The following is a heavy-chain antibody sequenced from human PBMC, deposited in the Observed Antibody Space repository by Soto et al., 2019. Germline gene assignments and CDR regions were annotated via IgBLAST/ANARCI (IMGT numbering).Heavy chain of an antibody. J-gene: IGHJ4*02. D-gene: IGHD3-16*02. CDR1: EFTFSRHT. CDR3: ARDRLRLGELSLLGYFDY. CDR2: ISYDGSDT. V-gene: IGHV3-30*04. Sequence: PGGSLRLSCAASEFTFSRHTMHWVRQAPGKGLEWVASISYDGSDTYYADSVKGRFTISRDNSKNTLSVEMDSLRAEDTAVYYFARDRLRLGELSLLGYFDYWGQGTLVTVSS.